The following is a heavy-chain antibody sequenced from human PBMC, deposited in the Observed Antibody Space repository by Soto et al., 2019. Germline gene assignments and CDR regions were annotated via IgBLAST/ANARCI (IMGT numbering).Heavy chain of an antibody. CDR1: AFTVSSNY. D-gene: IGHD6-13*01. J-gene: IGHJ6*02. CDR2: IYSGGST. V-gene: IGHV3-53*01. CDR3: ARAIAAIAGGMDV. Sequence: EVQLVESGGGLIQPGGSLRLSCAASAFTVSSNYMSWVRQAPGKGLEWVSVIYSGGSTYYADSVKGRFTISRDNSKNTLYLQMNSLRAEDTAVYYCARAIAAIAGGMDVWGQGTTVTVSS.